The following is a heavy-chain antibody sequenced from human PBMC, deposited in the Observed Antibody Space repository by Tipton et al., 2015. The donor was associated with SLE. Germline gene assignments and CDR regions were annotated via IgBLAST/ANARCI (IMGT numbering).Heavy chain of an antibody. CDR2: IYYSGST. D-gene: IGHD2-21*01. Sequence: TLSLTCTVSGGSISSYYWSWIRQPPGKGLEWIGYIYYSGSTNYKSSLKSRVTISVDTSKNQFSLKLSSVTAADTAVYYCARHQRSPHIVVVIDWYFDLWGRGTLVTVSS. CDR1: GGSISSYY. J-gene: IGHJ2*01. CDR3: ARHQRSPHIVVVIDWYFDL. V-gene: IGHV4-59*08.